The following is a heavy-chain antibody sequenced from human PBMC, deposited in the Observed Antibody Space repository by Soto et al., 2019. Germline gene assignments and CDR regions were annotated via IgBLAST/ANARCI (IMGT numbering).Heavy chain of an antibody. CDR2: ISAYNGNT. CDR1: GYTYTRYC. D-gene: IGHD2-21*01. V-gene: IGHV1-18*01. Sequence: ASVYVSCKASGYTYTRYCSSWVRQAPGQWLELMGWISAYNGNTKYSDKFQGRVTITTDTSTSTAYMDLRTLRSDDTAVYYCGRDNYEKSVCYEYWGHEALVNVSS. CDR3: GRDNYEKSVCYEY. J-gene: IGHJ4*01.